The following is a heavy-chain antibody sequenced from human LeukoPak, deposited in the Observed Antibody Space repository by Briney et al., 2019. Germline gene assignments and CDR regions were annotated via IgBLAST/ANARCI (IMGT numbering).Heavy chain of an antibody. CDR1: GYSISSGYY. V-gene: IGHV4-38-2*02. D-gene: IGHD3-22*01. CDR3: AKSNGYGLIDI. CDR2: IYHSGST. J-gene: IGHJ3*02. Sequence: PSETLSLTCTVSGYSISSGYYWGWIRQPPGKGLEWIGSIYHSGSTYYSPSLKSRVTISRDTSRNQFSLKLNSVTAADTAVYYCAKSNGYGLIDIWGQGTMVTVSS.